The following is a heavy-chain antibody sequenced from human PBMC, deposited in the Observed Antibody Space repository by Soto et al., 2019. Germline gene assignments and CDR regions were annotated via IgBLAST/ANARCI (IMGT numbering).Heavy chain of an antibody. J-gene: IGHJ6*02. CDR1: GDSVSSNSAA. CDR3: ASSPYSSSSPNSYYYYYGMDV. D-gene: IGHD6-6*01. CDR2: TYYRSKWYN. V-gene: IGHV6-1*01. Sequence: PSQTLSLTCAISGDSVSSNSAAWNWIRQSPSRGLEWLGRTYYRSKWYNDYAVSVKSRITINPDTSKNQFSLQLNSVTPEDTAVYYCASSPYSSSSPNSYYYYYGMDVWGQGTTVTVSS.